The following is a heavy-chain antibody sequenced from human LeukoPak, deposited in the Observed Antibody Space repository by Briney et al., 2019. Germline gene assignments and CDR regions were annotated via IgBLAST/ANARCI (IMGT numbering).Heavy chain of an antibody. Sequence: PGGSLRLSCAASGFTFSSYWMHWVRQAPGKGLVWVSRINSDGSRASYEVSMEGRFTIYRDNAKNTLYLQMNSLRAEDTAVYYCAREGYSSSYRTNYYYYMDVWGKGTTVTISS. CDR3: AREGYSSSYRTNYYYYMDV. V-gene: IGHV3-74*01. CDR1: GFTFSSYW. D-gene: IGHD6-6*01. CDR2: INSDGSRA. J-gene: IGHJ6*03.